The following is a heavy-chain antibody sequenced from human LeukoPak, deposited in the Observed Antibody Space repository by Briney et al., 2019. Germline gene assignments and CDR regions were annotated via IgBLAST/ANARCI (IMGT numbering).Heavy chain of an antibody. CDR3: ARRLVDGSYYDWFDP. D-gene: IGHD1-26*01. CDR2: INHSGST. V-gene: IGHV4-34*01. CDR1: GGSFSGYY. Sequence: ASETLSLTCAVYGGSFSGYYWSWIRQPPGKGLEWIGEINHSGSTNYNPSLKSRVTISVDTSKNQFSLKLSSVTAADTAVYYCARRLVDGSYYDWFDPWGQGTLVTVSS. J-gene: IGHJ5*02.